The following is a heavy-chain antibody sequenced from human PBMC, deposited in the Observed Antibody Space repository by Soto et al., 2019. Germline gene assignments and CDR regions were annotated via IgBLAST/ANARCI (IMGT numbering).Heavy chain of an antibody. CDR2: IWYDGSNK. J-gene: IGHJ6*02. D-gene: IGHD2-2*01. CDR3: ARESRPAGYYYYGMDV. V-gene: IGHV3-33*01. Sequence: QVQLVESGGGVVQPGRSLRLSCAASGFTFSSYGMHWVRQAPGKGLEWVAVIWYDGSNKYYADSVKGRFTISRDNSKNTLYLQMNSLRAEDTAVYYCARESRPAGYYYYGMDVWGQGTTVTVSS. CDR1: GFTFSSYG.